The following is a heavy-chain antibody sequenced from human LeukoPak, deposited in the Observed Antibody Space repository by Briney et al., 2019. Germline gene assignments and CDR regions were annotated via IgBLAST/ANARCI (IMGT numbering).Heavy chain of an antibody. Sequence: GASVKVSCKASGYTFTSYYMHWVRQAPGQGLEWMGWINPNSGGTNYAQKFQGRVTMTRDTSISTAYMELSRLRSDDTAVYYCARPTAIHVLRFLDRKYYFDYWGQGTLVTVSS. J-gene: IGHJ4*02. CDR2: INPNSGGT. V-gene: IGHV1-2*02. CDR1: GYTFTSYY. D-gene: IGHD3-3*01. CDR3: ARPTAIHVLRFLDRKYYFDY.